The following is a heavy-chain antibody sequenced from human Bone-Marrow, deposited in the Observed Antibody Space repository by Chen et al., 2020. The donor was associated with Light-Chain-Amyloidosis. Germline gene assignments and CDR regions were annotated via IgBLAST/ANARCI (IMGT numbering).Heavy chain of an antibody. V-gene: IGHV5-51*01. CDR1: GYTFPNYW. Sequence: EVQLEQSGPEVKKPGESLKLSCKGSGYTFPNYWIGWLRQMPGKGLECMGVIYPDDSDARYSPSVEGQVTISADKSITTAYLQWRSLKASDTAMYYCARRRDGYNFDYWGQGTLVTVSS. D-gene: IGHD5-12*01. CDR2: IYPDDSDA. J-gene: IGHJ4*02. CDR3: ARRRDGYNFDY.